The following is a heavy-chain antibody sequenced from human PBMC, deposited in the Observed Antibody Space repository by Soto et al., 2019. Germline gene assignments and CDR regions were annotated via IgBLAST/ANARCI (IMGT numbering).Heavy chain of an antibody. D-gene: IGHD2-8*01. CDR2: ISAYNGNT. CDR3: AGVQEYCTDGVCSFYGMGV. V-gene: IGHV1-18*01. J-gene: IGHJ6*01. Sequence: ASVKVSCKASGYTFTSYGISRVRQAPGQGLEWMGWISAYNGNTNYAQKLQGRVTMTTDTSTSTAYMELRSLRSDDTAVYYCAGVQEYCTDGVCSFYGMGVCGQGSTVTVSS. CDR1: GYTFTSYG.